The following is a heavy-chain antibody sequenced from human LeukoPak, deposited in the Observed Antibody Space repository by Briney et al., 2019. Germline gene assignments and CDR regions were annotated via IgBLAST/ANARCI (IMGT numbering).Heavy chain of an antibody. CDR3: LRGDRRDY. J-gene: IGHJ4*02. Sequence: PGGSLRLSCATSGFTFSNYGMHWVRQAPGKGLEWVAFIRFDGSTKYYADSVKGRFTISRDNSKNTFYLQMNSLRGGDTAVYYCLRGDRRDYWGQGTLVTVSS. CDR2: IRFDGSTK. V-gene: IGHV3-30*02. CDR1: GFTFSNYG.